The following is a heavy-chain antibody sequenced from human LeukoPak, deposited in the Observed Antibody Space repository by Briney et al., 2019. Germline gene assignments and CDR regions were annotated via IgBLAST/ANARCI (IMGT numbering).Heavy chain of an antibody. Sequence: SETLSLTXXXXXGXISSYYWSWIRXPAGKGLEWIGRIYTSGSTNYNPSLKSRVTMSVDTSKNQFSLKLSSVTAADTAVYYCARDRSSSGWYSYRYFDLWGRGTLVTVSS. CDR2: IYTSGST. V-gene: IGHV4-4*07. J-gene: IGHJ2*01. CDR1: XGXISSYY. D-gene: IGHD6-19*01. CDR3: ARDRSSSGWYSYRYFDL.